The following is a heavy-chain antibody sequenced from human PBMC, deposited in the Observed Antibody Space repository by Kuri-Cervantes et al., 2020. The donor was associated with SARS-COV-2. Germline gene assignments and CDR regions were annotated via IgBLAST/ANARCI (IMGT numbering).Heavy chain of an antibody. CDR2: IDPSDPYT. V-gene: IGHV5-10-1*01. CDR1: GYSFTSYW. CDR3: ARRRGFWSGYPYYFYY. Sequence: KVSCKGSGYSFTSYWISWVRQMPGKGLEWRGGIDPSDPYTNYSPSFQGHVTISAYKSISTAYLQGSSLKASDTAMYYCARRRGFWSGYPYYFYYWGQGTLVTVSS. J-gene: IGHJ4*02. D-gene: IGHD3-3*01.